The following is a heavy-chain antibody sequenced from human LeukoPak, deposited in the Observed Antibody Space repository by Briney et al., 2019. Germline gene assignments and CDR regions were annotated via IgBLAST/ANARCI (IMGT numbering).Heavy chain of an antibody. J-gene: IGHJ4*02. V-gene: IGHV3-64D*06. CDR3: VRDLSGTWSFDY. CDR2: IDINGGIT. D-gene: IGHD1-26*01. Sequence: GESLRLSCSTSGFTFSNHFMHWVRQAPGKGLEYVSSIDINGGITFYADSVKGRFTISRDNSKNALYLQLSSLRLEDTALYYCVRDLSGTWSFDYWGQGTLVTVSS. CDR1: GFTFSNHF.